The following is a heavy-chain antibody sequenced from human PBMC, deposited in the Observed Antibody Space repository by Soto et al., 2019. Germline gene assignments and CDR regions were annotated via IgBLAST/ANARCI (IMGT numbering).Heavy chain of an antibody. J-gene: IGHJ3*02. CDR3: ANLDMITFGGVIGPNDEFDI. CDR2: VHSNGNT. Sequence: SEPLSLTCTVSGDSISNYYWAWIRQRPGKGLEWIGYVHSNGNTHHNPSLKSRVTISMDTSKNQFSLNLNSVTAADTAVYYCANLDMITFGGVIGPNDEFDILGQETMVTVSS. V-gene: IGHV4-59*08. D-gene: IGHD3-16*02. CDR1: GDSISNYY.